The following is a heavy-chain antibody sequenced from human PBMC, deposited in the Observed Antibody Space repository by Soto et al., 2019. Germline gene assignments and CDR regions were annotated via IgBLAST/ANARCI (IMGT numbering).Heavy chain of an antibody. CDR3: ASDYCSCCSCYDDFYFDF. V-gene: IGHV1-46*01. CDR1: GYTFTSYY. Sequence: ASVKVSCKASGYTFTSYYMHWVRQAPGQGLEWMGIINPSGGSTSYAQKFQGRVTMTRDTSTSTVYMELSSLRSEDTAVYYCASDYCSCCSCYDDFYFDFWGQGTLVTVSS. D-gene: IGHD2-15*01. J-gene: IGHJ4*02. CDR2: INPSGGST.